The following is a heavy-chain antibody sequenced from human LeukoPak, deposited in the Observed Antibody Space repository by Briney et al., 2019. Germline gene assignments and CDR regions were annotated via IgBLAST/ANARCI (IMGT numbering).Heavy chain of an antibody. CDR2: IKVDGSEK. CDR3: ARSLASIPNWFDP. D-gene: IGHD6-6*01. J-gene: IGHJ5*02. V-gene: IGHV3-7*04. CDR1: GFSFSNYW. Sequence: PGGSLRLSCAASGFSFSNYWMSWLRHAPEKGLEWVANIKVDGSEKYYWDSVKGRFTITRDNANNSLYLEMNSLRAEDTAVYYCARSLASIPNWFDPWGQGALVTVSS.